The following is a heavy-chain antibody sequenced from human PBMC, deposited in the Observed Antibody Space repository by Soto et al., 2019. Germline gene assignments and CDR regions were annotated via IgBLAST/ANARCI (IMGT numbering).Heavy chain of an antibody. CDR3: ARDSYYDFWSGYYTVGVWFDP. J-gene: IGHJ5*02. Sequence: EASVKVSCKASGYTFTSYGISWVRQAPGQGLEWMGWISAYNGNTNYAQKLQGRVTMTTDTSTSTAYMELRSLRSDDTAVYYCARDSYYDFWSGYYTVGVWFDPWGQGTLVTVSS. CDR1: GYTFTSYG. D-gene: IGHD3-3*01. V-gene: IGHV1-18*01. CDR2: ISAYNGNT.